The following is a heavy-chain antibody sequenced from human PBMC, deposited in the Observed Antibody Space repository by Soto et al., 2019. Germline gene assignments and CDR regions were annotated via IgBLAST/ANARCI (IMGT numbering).Heavy chain of an antibody. Sequence: QVQLVQSGAEVKKPGASVKVSCKASGYTFTSYDINWVRQATGRGLEWMGWMNTNSGNTGYGEKFQGRVTMTTNTSISTANMELSSLRSEDTAVYYCARTLYGDNVDYWGQGTLVTVSS. D-gene: IGHD4-17*01. CDR1: GYTFTSYD. CDR3: ARTLYGDNVDY. V-gene: IGHV1-8*01. CDR2: MNTNSGNT. J-gene: IGHJ4*02.